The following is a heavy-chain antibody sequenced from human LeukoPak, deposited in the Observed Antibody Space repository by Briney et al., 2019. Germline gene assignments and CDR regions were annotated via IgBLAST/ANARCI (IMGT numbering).Heavy chain of an antibody. V-gene: IGHV3-7*03. CDR1: GFTFSNYW. J-gene: IGHJ4*02. Sequence: GGSLRLSCAASGFTFSNYWMSWVRLAPGKGLEWVANIKQDGSEIDSVDSMKGRFTISRDNAKNSVYLQMNSLRPEDTALYYCTKDSVAMVTTSDYWGQGTLVTVSS. CDR3: TKDSVAMVTTSDY. D-gene: IGHD5-18*01. CDR2: IKQDGSEI.